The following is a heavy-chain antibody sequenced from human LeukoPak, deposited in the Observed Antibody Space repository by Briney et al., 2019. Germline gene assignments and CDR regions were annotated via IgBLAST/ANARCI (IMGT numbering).Heavy chain of an antibody. CDR3: ARETQGFLDI. V-gene: IGHV4-59*01. J-gene: IGHJ3*02. CDR1: GGSISTYY. D-gene: IGHD2-15*01. CDR2: IYYSGNT. Sequence: PSEPLSLACTVSGGSISTYYWAWIRQPPGKGLEWIGYIYYSGNTNYNPSLKSRVTISVDTSKNQFSLKLNSVTAADTAVYYCARETQGFLDIWGQGTMVTFSS.